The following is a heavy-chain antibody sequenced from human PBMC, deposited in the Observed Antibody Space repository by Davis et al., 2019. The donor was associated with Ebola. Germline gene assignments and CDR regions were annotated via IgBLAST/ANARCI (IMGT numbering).Heavy chain of an antibody. J-gene: IGHJ6*02. CDR1: GYTFTSYY. Sequence: ASVKVSCKASGYTFTSYYMHWVRQAPGQGLEWMGIINPSGGSTSYAQKFQGRVTMTRDTSTGTVYMELSSLRSEDTAVYYCASDCSSTSCYTTWGPYGMDVWGQGTTVTVSS. CDR2: INPSGGST. D-gene: IGHD2-2*02. CDR3: ASDCSSTSCYTTWGPYGMDV. V-gene: IGHV1-46*01.